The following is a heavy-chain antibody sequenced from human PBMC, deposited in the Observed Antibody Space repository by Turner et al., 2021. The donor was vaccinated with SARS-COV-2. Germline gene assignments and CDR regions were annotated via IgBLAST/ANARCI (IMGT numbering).Heavy chain of an antibody. J-gene: IGHJ5*02. CDR2: SSAYNGNT. CDR3: ARDRIAAAGTGWFDP. V-gene: IGHV1-18*01. D-gene: IGHD6-13*01. CDR1: GSTVTSYD. Sequence: QVQLVQSGAEVKKRGASVRVACKASGSTVTSYDISWVRQAPGEGLEWMGWSSAYNGNTNYAQKLQGRVTMTTDTSTSTAYLELRSLRSDDTAVYYCARDRIAAAGTGWFDPWGQGTLVTVSS.